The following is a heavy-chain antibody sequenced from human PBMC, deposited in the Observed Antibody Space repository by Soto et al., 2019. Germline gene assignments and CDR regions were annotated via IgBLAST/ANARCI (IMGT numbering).Heavy chain of an antibody. V-gene: IGHV3-13*01. CDR2: IGNAGDT. D-gene: IGHD1-26*01. CDR1: GFTFSRYD. CDR3: ARGLSVGTTAIDY. Sequence: GGSLRLACGASGFTFSRYDMHWVRQATGKGLEWVSTIGNAGDTYYPGSVKGRFTISRENAKNSLYLQMNSLRAGDTAVYYCARGLSVGTTAIDYWGQGTLVTVS. J-gene: IGHJ4*02.